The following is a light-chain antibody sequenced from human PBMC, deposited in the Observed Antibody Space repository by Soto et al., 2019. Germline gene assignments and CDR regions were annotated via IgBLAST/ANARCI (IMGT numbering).Light chain of an antibody. CDR1: QSISTY. CDR3: QLSDGSWT. J-gene: IGKJ1*01. CDR2: AAS. Sequence: DIQMAQSPSSLSASVGDSVTITCRASQSISTYLNWYQQKLGKAPKLLISAASSLQSGVPSRFSGSGSGTYFTLSISSLQPEDHATYYCQLSDGSWTFGKGTKVDIK. V-gene: IGKV1-39*01.